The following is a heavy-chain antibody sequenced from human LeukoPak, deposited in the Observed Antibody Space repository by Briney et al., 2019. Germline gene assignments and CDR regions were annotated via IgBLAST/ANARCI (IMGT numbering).Heavy chain of an antibody. J-gene: IGHJ6*03. CDR3: ARVPYAIFYYYYYMDV. CDR2: IYHSGST. V-gene: IGHV4-38-2*02. Sequence: SETLSLTCTVSGYSISSGYYWGWIRQPPGKGLEWIGSIYHSGSTYYNPSLKSRVTISVDTSKNQFSLKLSSVTAADTAVYYCARVPYAIFYYYYYMDVWGKGTTVTVSS. CDR1: GYSISSGYY. D-gene: IGHD2-8*01.